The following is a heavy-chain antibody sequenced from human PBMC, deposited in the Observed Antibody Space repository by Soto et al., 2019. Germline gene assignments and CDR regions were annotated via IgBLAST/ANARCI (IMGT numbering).Heavy chain of an antibody. CDR2: IVVGSGNT. J-gene: IGHJ6*02. CDR1: GFTFTSSA. V-gene: IGHV1-58*01. D-gene: IGHD4-17*01. Sequence: QMQLVQSWPEVKKPGTSVRVSCRASGFTFTSSAVQWVRQARVQRLEWIGWIVVGSGNTNYAQKFQERVTIIRDMSKSTAYMEPSSLRSEDTAVYYCAADYGDYDGDYYYAMDVWGHGTTVTVSS. CDR3: AADYGDYDGDYYYAMDV.